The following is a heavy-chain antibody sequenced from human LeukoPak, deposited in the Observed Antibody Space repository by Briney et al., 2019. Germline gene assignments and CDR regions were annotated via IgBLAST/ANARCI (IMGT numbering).Heavy chain of an antibody. Sequence: PSETLSRPCTVSDGSINNTNYYWGWIRQPPGKGLEWIGTTSYSGSTFYNSSLKSRVTISADTSKNHFSLKLTSVTAADTAVYYCARSGIIAIFGVVKKYMDVWGKGTTVAVSS. D-gene: IGHD3-3*01. CDR2: TSYSGST. J-gene: IGHJ6*03. CDR3: ARSGIIAIFGVVKKYMDV. V-gene: IGHV4-39*02. CDR1: DGSINNTNYY.